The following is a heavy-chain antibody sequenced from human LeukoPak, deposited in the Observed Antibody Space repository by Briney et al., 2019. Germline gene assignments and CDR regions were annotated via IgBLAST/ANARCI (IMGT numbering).Heavy chain of an antibody. CDR2: ISGSGGST. V-gene: IGHV3-23*01. Sequence: GGSLRLSCAASGFTFSSYAMSWVRQAPGKGLEWVSAISGSGGSTYYADSVKGRFTISRDNSRNTLYLQMNSLRAEDTSMYYCATVRSTTTWLVDYWGQGTLVTVSS. J-gene: IGHJ4*02. CDR1: GFTFSSYA. D-gene: IGHD5/OR15-5a*01. CDR3: ATVRSTTTWLVDY.